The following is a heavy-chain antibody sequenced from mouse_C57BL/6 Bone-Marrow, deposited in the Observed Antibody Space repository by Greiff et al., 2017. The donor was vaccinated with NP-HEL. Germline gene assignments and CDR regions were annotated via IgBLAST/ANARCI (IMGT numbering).Heavy chain of an antibody. CDR1: GYTFTSYW. Sequence: QVQLQQPGAELVRPGSSVKLSCKASGYTFTSYWMHWVKQRPIQGLEWIGNIDPSDSETHYKPKFKDNATLTVDKSSSTAYMQISSLTSEDSAVYYCARRTTVAYWYFDVWGTGTTVTVSS. CDR2: IDPSDSET. V-gene: IGHV1-52*01. J-gene: IGHJ1*03. D-gene: IGHD1-1*01. CDR3: ARRTTVAYWYFDV.